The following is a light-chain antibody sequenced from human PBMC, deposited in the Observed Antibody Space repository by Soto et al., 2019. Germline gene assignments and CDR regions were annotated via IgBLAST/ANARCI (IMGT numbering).Light chain of an antibody. J-gene: IGKJ1*01. CDR1: QSVSSSY. Sequence: EIVLTQPPGPLSLSPGQRATLSCRARQSVSSSYLAWYQQRPGQAPRLLIYGASSRATGIPDRFSGSGSGTDFTLTISRLEPEDVAVYYCQQYGSSPKTFGRGIKVEIK. CDR2: GAS. V-gene: IGKV3-20*01. CDR3: QQYGSSPKT.